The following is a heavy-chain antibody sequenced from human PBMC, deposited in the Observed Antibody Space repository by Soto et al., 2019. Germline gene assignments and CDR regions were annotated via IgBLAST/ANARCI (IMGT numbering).Heavy chain of an antibody. D-gene: IGHD3-22*01. Sequence: QVQLVESGGGVVQPGRSLRLSCAVSGSIFSSYGMHWVRQAPGKGLEWVAVTSYDGRNNNYADSVRGRFTISRDNSKSTLYLQMNSLRAEDTAGYYGAKDTYYQDSTGLYVFDYWGQGTPVTVSS. V-gene: IGHV3-30*18. CDR3: AKDTYYQDSTGLYVFDY. CDR1: GSIFSSYG. J-gene: IGHJ4*02. CDR2: TSYDGRNN.